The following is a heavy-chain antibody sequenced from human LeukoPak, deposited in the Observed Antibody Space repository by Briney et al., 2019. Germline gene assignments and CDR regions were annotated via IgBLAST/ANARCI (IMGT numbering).Heavy chain of an antibody. J-gene: IGHJ6*03. Sequence: ASVKVSCKASGYTFTSYDINWVRQATGQGLEWMGWMNPNSGNTGYAQKFQGRVTITRNTSISTAYMELSSLRSEDTAVYYCARLSSRVALGYYYMDLWGKGTTVTVSS. CDR1: GYTFTSYD. CDR3: ARLSSRVALGYYYMDL. V-gene: IGHV1-8*01. D-gene: IGHD2-21*01. CDR2: MNPNSGNT.